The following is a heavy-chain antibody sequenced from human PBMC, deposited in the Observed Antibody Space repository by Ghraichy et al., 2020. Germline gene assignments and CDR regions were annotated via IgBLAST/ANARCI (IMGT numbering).Heavy chain of an antibody. Sequence: GGSLRLSCAASGFSFSSHTMSWVRQAPGKGLEWVSGISGTGIRTYYADSVKGRFTISRDNSKNTLYLQMSTLRAEDTAVYYCAKEGDYGDFGWYFDLWGRGNLATVSS. CDR3: AKEGDYGDFGWYFDL. V-gene: IGHV3-23*01. D-gene: IGHD4-17*01. J-gene: IGHJ2*01. CDR1: GFSFSSHT. CDR2: ISGTGIRT.